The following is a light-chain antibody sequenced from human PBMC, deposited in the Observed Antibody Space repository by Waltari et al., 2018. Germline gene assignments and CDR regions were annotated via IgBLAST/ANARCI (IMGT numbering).Light chain of an antibody. V-gene: IGKV1-12*01. CDR2: AAS. CDR1: RGISNW. Sequence: DIQTTQSPTSVSASVGDRVTITCRASRGISNWLAWYQQKSGQAPKLLIDAASNLQSGVPSRFSGSGAATDFTLTINSLQPEDFATYYCQQANSFPPTFGQGTKVEIK. CDR3: QQANSFPPT. J-gene: IGKJ2*01.